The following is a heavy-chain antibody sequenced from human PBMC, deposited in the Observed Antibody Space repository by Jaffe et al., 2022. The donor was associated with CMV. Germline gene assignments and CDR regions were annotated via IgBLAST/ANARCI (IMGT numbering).Heavy chain of an antibody. CDR1: GFTFSSYG. V-gene: IGHV3-30*18. CDR3: AKGPGADYFDY. J-gene: IGHJ4*02. CDR2: ISYDGSNK. Sequence: QVQLVESGGGVVQPGRSLRLSCAASGFTFSSYGMHWVRQAPGKGLEWVAVISYDGSNKYYADSVKGRFTISRDNSKNTLYLQMNSLRAEDTAVYYCAKGPGADYFDYWGQGTLVTVSS. D-gene: IGHD3-10*01.